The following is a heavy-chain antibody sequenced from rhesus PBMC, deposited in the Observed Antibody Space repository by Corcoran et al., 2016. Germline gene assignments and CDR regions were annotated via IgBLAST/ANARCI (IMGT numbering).Heavy chain of an antibody. Sequence: EVKLVESGGGLVQPGGSLRLSCAASGFTFRDHYVYWVRQAPGKGLEWGGFIRSKAYRGTAEYAASVKDRFTISRDDSKSIAYLQMNSLKVEDTAIYYCARYYSFFDYWGQGVLVTVSS. D-gene: IGHD3-3*01. CDR3: ARYYSFFDY. CDR2: IRSKAYRGTA. CDR1: GFTFRDHY. J-gene: IGHJ4*01. V-gene: IGHV3-184*01.